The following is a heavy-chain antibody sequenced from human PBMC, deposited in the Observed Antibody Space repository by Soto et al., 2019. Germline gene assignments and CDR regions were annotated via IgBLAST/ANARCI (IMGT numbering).Heavy chain of an antibody. CDR2: INAGYGNT. Sequence: ASVKVSCKASGYTFSSYAMHWVRQAPGQRLEWMGWINAGYGNTKSSQKFQDRVTISRDTSTSTAYMELTSLRSEDTAVYYCATHTGDGTCDFCGRRPLVTASS. V-gene: IGHV1-3*01. D-gene: IGHD7-27*01. J-gene: IGHJ4*02. CDR3: ATHTGDGTCDF. CDR1: GYTFSSYA.